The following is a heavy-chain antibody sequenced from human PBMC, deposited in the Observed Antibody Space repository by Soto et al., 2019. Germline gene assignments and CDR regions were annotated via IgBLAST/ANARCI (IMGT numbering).Heavy chain of an antibody. J-gene: IGHJ4*02. Sequence: SETLSLTCTVSGGSISSFDWNWIRQSPGKGLEWIGYISYSGSTNYNPSLKSRVTISVDTSKNQFSLKLSPVTAADTAVYYCARQDTSGYAFDYWGQGTLVTVS. CDR1: GGSISSFD. CDR3: ARQDTSGYAFDY. D-gene: IGHD3-22*01. V-gene: IGHV4-59*08. CDR2: ISYSGST.